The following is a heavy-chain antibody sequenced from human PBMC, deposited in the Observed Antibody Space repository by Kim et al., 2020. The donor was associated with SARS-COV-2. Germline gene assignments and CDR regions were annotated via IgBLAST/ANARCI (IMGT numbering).Heavy chain of an antibody. CDR2: IYYSGST. CDR3: ARGSDEYSGSYLGYYYYGMDV. D-gene: IGHD1-26*01. V-gene: IGHV4-59*13. CDR1: GGSISSYH. Sequence: SETLSLTCTVSGGSISSYHWSWIRQPPGKGLEWIGYIYYSGSTNYNSSLKSRVTISVDTSKNQFSLKLSSVTAADTAVYYCARGSDEYSGSYLGYYYYGMDVWGQGTTVTVSS. J-gene: IGHJ6*02.